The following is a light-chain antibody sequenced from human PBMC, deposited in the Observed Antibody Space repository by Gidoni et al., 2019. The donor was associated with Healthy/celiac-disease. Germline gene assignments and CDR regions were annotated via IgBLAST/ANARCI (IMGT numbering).Light chain of an antibody. V-gene: IGKV1-39*01. CDR2: AAS. Sequence: EIQMTQSPSSLSSSVGDRVTSTCRASQSISSYLNWYQQKPGKAHKLLIYAASSLQSGVPSRFIGSGSWTDFTLPISSLQPEDFAPYYCQQSYSTPQGTFGQGTRLEIK. CDR3: QQSYSTPQGT. J-gene: IGKJ5*01. CDR1: QSISSY.